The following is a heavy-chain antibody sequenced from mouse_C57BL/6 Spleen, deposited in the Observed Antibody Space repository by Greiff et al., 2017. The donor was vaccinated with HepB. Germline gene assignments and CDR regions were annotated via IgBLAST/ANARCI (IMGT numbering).Heavy chain of an antibody. CDR3: ASYDYGGSHY. CDR1: GYTSTSYW. V-gene: IGHV1-59*01. D-gene: IGHD2-4*01. CDR2: IDPSDSYT. J-gene: IGHJ2*01. Sequence: QVQLQQPGAELVRPGTSVKLSCKASGYTSTSYWMHWVKQRPGQGLEWIGVIDPSDSYTNYNQKFKGKATLTVDTSSSTAYMQLSSLTSEDSAVYYCASYDYGGSHYWGQGTTLTVSS.